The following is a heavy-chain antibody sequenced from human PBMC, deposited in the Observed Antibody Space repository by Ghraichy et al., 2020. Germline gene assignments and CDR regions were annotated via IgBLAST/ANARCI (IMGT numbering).Heavy chain of an antibody. Sequence: LSLTCAASGFTFSRYWMTWVRQAPGKGLEWVANIKQDGSEKNYVDSVKGRFTISRDNAKNSLYLQVNSLRAEDTAVYYCARDSGNSGYDIFDYWGQGTLVTVSS. D-gene: IGHD5-12*01. CDR2: IKQDGSEK. CDR3: ARDSGNSGYDIFDY. V-gene: IGHV3-7*01. J-gene: IGHJ4*02. CDR1: GFTFSRYW.